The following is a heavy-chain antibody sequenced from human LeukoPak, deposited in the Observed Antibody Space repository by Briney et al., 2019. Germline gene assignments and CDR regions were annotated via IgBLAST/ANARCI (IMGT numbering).Heavy chain of an antibody. CDR3: ARHSTFFGVVIIKGRVRGPFDY. V-gene: IGHV4-34*01. D-gene: IGHD3-3*01. Sequence: SETLSLTCTVFGDSISSYYWSWIRQPPGKGLEWIGEINHSGSTNYNPSLKSRVTISVDTSKNQFSLKLSSVTAADTAVYYCARHSTFFGVVIIKGRVRGPFDYWGQGTLVTVSS. CDR1: GDSISSYY. J-gene: IGHJ4*02. CDR2: INHSGST.